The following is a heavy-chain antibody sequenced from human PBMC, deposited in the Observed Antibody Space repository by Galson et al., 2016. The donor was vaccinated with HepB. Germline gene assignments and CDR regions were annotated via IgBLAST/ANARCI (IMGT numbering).Heavy chain of an antibody. CDR2: ISGDGSST. D-gene: IGHD6-6*01. CDR1: GFKFTDYG. V-gene: IGHV1-18*01. J-gene: IGHJ5*02. Sequence: SVKVSCKASGFKFTDYGITWVRQAPGQGLEWMGRISGDGSSTKIAQKFRDRVTLTTETSTGTAYMELKNLTSDDTAVHFCARGWSSAVRLTRFDPWGQGTQVTISS. CDR3: ARGWSSAVRLTRFDP.